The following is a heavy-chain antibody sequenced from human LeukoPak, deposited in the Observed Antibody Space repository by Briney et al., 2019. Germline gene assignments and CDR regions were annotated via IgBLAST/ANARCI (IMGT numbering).Heavy chain of an antibody. CDR3: ATSLGPLTEY. CDR2: INSGGSGT. J-gene: IGHJ4*02. Sequence: GGSLRLSCAASGFAFSSNWMHWVRQTPWKGLVWVSRINSGGSGTSYADSVEGRFAISRDNAKNTLYLQMNSLKGEDTAVYYCATSLGPLTEYWGQGTLVTVSS. V-gene: IGHV3-74*01. D-gene: IGHD7-27*01. CDR1: GFAFSSNW.